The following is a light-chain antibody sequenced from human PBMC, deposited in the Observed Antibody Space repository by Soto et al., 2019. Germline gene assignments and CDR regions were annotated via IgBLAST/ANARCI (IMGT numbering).Light chain of an antibody. Sequence: SYELTQPLSVSVALGQTARIPCGGNNVASKSVHWYQQKPGQAPVLVIYRDTNRPSGITERFSGSNSGNTATLTISRPQVGDEADYYCHVWDSSTAVFGGGTKLTVL. CDR2: RDT. CDR3: HVWDSSTAV. V-gene: IGLV3-9*01. J-gene: IGLJ3*02. CDR1: NVASKS.